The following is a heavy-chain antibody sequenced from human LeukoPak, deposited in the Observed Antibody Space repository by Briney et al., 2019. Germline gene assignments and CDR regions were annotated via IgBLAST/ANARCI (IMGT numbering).Heavy chain of an antibody. Sequence: GGSLRLSCAASGFTVSSNYMSWVRQAPGKGLEWVSVIYSGGSTYYADSVKGRFTISRDNSKNTLYLQMNSLRAEDTAVYYCARERQDPRLWYFDYWGQGTLVTVSS. CDR1: GFTVSSNY. J-gene: IGHJ4*02. CDR2: IYSGGST. D-gene: IGHD3-16*01. V-gene: IGHV3-53*01. CDR3: ARERQDPRLWYFDY.